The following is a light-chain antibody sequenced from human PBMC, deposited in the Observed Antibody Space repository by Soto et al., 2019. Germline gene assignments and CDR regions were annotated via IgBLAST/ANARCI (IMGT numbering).Light chain of an antibody. CDR2: DVS. CDR3: SSYTSSSPYV. V-gene: IGLV2-14*03. Sequence: QSALTQPASVSGSPGQSITISCTGTSSHVGGYDYVSWYQHPPGKAPKLMIYDVSYRPSGVSNRFSGSKSGNTASLTISGLQAEDEADYYCSSYTSSSPYVFGTGTKLTVL. J-gene: IGLJ1*01. CDR1: SSHVGGYDY.